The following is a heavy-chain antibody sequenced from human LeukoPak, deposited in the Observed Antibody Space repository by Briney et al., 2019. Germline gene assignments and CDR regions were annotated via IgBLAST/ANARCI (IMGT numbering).Heavy chain of an antibody. J-gene: IGHJ4*02. CDR3: ARDRGDINHFDY. D-gene: IGHD3-10*01. Sequence: SETLSLTCTVSGGSISSYHWSWIRQPPGKGLEWIGYIYYSGSTNYNPSLKSRVTISVDTSKNQFSLKLSSVTAADTAVYYCARDRGDINHFDYWGQGTLVTVSS. CDR2: IYYSGST. V-gene: IGHV4-59*12. CDR1: GGSISSYH.